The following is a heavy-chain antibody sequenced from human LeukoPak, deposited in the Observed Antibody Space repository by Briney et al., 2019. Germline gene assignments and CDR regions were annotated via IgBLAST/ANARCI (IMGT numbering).Heavy chain of an antibody. CDR2: INHSGST. V-gene: IGHV4-34*01. J-gene: IGHJ4*02. CDR3: ARALGYPDY. D-gene: IGHD3-16*01. CDR1: GVSFSGYY. Sequence: SETLSLTCAVYGVSFSGYYWSWIRQPPGKGLEWIGEINHSGSTNYNPSLKSRVTISVDTSKNQFSLKLSSVTAADTAVYYCARALGYPDYWGQGTLVTVSS.